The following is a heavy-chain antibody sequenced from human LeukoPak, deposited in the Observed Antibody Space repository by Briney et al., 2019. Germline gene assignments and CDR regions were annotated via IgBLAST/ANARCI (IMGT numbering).Heavy chain of an antibody. J-gene: IGHJ4*02. CDR3: AREGSATGRGIGY. CDR1: GGSISSYY. V-gene: IGHV4-4*07. Sequence: SETLPLTCTVSGGSISSYYWSWIRQPAGTGLEWIGRVHTSGSTHYNPSLKSRVTMSVDTSKNQFSLKLSSVTAADTAVYYCAREGSATGRGIGYWGQGTLVTVSS. D-gene: IGHD6-13*01. CDR2: VHTSGST.